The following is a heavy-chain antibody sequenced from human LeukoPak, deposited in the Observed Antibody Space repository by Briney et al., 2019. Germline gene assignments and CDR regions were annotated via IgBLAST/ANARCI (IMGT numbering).Heavy chain of an antibody. D-gene: IGHD4-17*01. V-gene: IGHV3-20*04. CDR2: INWNGGST. CDR1: GFTFSSYW. J-gene: IGHJ4*02. Sequence: GGSLRLSCAASGFTFSSYWMHWVRQAPGKGLEWVSGINWNGGSTGYADSVKGRFTISRDNAKNSLYLQMNSLRAEDTALYYCARSIYGDYHPFDYWGQGTLVTVSS. CDR3: ARSIYGDYHPFDY.